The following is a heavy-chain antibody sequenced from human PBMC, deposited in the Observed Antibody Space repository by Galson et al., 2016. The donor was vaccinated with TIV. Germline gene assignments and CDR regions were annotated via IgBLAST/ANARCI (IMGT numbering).Heavy chain of an antibody. CDR3: ATFSFSWYSH. J-gene: IGHJ4*02. CDR1: GDSIDSHKYY. Sequence: SETLSLTCNVSGDSIDSHKYYWGWNRQPPGKGLEWIGSIYYTGSTYYNPSLKSRVSMSIDTSKNQFSLKPSSVTAADTAVYFCATFSFSWYSHWGRGTLVTVSS. CDR2: IYYTGST. D-gene: IGHD6-13*01. V-gene: IGHV4-39*07.